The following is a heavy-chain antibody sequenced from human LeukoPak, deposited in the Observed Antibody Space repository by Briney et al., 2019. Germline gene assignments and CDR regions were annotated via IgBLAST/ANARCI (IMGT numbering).Heavy chain of an antibody. CDR3: AKDLYGDSEAYYGMDV. J-gene: IGHJ6*02. Sequence: GGSLRLSCAASGFTFSSYAMSWVRQAPGEGLEWVSAISGSGGSTYYADSVKGRFTISRDNSKNTLYLQMNSLRAEDTAVYYCAKDLYGDSEAYYGMDVWGQGTTVTVSS. D-gene: IGHD4-17*01. CDR1: GFTFSSYA. V-gene: IGHV3-23*01. CDR2: ISGSGGST.